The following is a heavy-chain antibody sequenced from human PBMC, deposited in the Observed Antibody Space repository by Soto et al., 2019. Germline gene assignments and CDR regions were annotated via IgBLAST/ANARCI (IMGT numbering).Heavy chain of an antibody. CDR3: ARGANDFWKADY. V-gene: IGHV4-31*03. J-gene: IGHJ4*02. Sequence: SETLSLTCTVSGGSISSGGYYWSWIRQHPGKGLEWIGYIYYSGSTYYNPSLKSRVTISVDTFKNQFSLKLSSVTAADTAVYYCARGANDFWKADYWGQGTLVTVSS. CDR2: IYYSGST. CDR1: GGSISSGGYY. D-gene: IGHD3-3*01.